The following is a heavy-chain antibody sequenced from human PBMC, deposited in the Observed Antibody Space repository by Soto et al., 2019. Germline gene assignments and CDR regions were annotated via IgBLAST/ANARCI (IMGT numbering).Heavy chain of an antibody. V-gene: IGHV3-74*03. CDR2: IDSDGSSA. CDR1: GFTFSSYW. J-gene: IGHJ4*02. CDR3: ARYSDTVPAGKPNFDY. D-gene: IGHD2-2*01. Sequence: GGSLRLSCAASGFTFSSYWMHWVRQAPGKGLVWVSRIDSDGSSATYADSVKGRFTISRDNAKNMLYLQMNSLRAEETAVYYCARYSDTVPAGKPNFDYWGQGALVTVSS.